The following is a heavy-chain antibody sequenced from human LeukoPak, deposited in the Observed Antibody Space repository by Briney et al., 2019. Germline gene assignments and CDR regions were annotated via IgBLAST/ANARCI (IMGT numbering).Heavy chain of an antibody. CDR1: GFTVSGNY. Sequence: GGSLRLSCAGTGFTVSGNYMAWVRQAPGKGLEWVSSISSSSSYIYYADSVKGRFTISRDNAKNSLYLQMNSLRAEDTAVYYCAKDRYYYGSGTLPNWGQGTLVTVSS. CDR3: AKDRYYYGSGTLPN. V-gene: IGHV3-21*01. D-gene: IGHD3-10*01. J-gene: IGHJ4*02. CDR2: ISSSSSYI.